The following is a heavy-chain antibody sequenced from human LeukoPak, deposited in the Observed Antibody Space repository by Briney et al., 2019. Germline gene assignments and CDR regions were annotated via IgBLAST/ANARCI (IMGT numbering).Heavy chain of an antibody. CDR3: ARETRYYYDSSGYYRNYYYYMDV. Sequence: SETLSLTCAVYGGSFSGYYWSWIRQPPGKGLEWIGEINHSGSTNYNPSLKSRATISVDTSKNQFSLKLSSVTAADTAVYYCARETRYYYDSSGYYRNYYYYMDVWGKGTTVTVSS. D-gene: IGHD3-22*01. CDR2: INHSGST. CDR1: GGSFSGYY. J-gene: IGHJ6*03. V-gene: IGHV4-34*01.